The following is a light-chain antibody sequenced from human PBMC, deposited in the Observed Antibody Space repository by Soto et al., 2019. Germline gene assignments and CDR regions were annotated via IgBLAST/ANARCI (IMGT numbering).Light chain of an antibody. Sequence: EIVMTQSPATLSVSPGERATISCRASQSVTNSLAWYQQKPGQAPRLLIYGASTRATGIPARFSGSGSGTEFTLTISSLQSEDFAVYHCQQYNNWPLTFGGGTKVEIK. V-gene: IGKV3-15*01. J-gene: IGKJ4*01. CDR1: QSVTNS. CDR2: GAS. CDR3: QQYNNWPLT.